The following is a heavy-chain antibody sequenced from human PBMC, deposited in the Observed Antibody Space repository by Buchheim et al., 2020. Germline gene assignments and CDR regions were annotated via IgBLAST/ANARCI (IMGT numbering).Heavy chain of an antibody. CDR1: GYTFTGYY. Sequence: VQLVQSGAEVKKPGASVKVSCKASGYTFTGYYMHWVRQAPGQGLEWMGWINPNSGGTNYAQKFQGWVTMTRDTSISTAYMELSRLRSDDTAVYYCARGRGVATIVAGMYYYYYYMDVWGKGTT. V-gene: IGHV1-2*04. D-gene: IGHD5-12*01. CDR2: INPNSGGT. CDR3: ARGRGVATIVAGMYYYYYYMDV. J-gene: IGHJ6*03.